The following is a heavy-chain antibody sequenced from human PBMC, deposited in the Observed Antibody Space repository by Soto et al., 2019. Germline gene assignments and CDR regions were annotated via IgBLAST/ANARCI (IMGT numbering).Heavy chain of an antibody. D-gene: IGHD6-13*01. CDR2: IYYSGST. J-gene: IGHJ4*02. Sequence: SETLSLTCAVSGGSISTTHWWTWVRQPPGKGLEWIGYIYYSGSTYYNPSLKSRVTISVDTSKNQFSLKLSSVTAADTAVYYCARVSSSPLNFDYWGQGTLVTVPQ. CDR3: ARVSSSPLNFDY. CDR1: GGSISTTHW. V-gene: IGHV4-4*02.